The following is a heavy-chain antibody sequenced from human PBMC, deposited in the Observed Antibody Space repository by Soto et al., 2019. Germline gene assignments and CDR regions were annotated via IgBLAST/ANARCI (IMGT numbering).Heavy chain of an antibody. J-gene: IGHJ6*02. CDR2: INPIFGTA. CDR3: ARRKINYSYDGMDV. V-gene: IGHV1-69*13. CDR1: GYTFTGYY. Sequence: GASVKVSCKASGYTFTGYYMHWVRQAPGQGLEWMGWINPIFGTANYAQKFQGRVTITADESTSTAYMELSSLRSEDTAVYYCARRKINYSYDGMDVWGQGTTVTVSS.